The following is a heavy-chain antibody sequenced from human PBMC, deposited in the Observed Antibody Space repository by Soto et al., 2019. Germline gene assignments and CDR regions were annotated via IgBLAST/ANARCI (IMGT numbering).Heavy chain of an antibody. V-gene: IGHV3-30-3*01. D-gene: IGHD6-19*01. CDR3: ARDVAGKNWFDP. CDR2: ISCDGTKI. J-gene: IGHJ5*02. CDR1: GFTFNWFA. Sequence: QVQLVESGGGVVQPGRSLRLSCAASGFTFNWFAMHWVRQAPGKGLEWVAIISCDGTKIYYGDSVKGRFTISRDNSKNTLYLQMNSLRLDDTAVYYCARDVAGKNWFDPWGQGTQVTVSS.